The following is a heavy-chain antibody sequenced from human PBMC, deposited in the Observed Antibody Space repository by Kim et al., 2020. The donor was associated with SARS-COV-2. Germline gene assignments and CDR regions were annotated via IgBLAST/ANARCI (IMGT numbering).Heavy chain of an antibody. CDR1: GFTFSGSA. V-gene: IGHV3-73*01. J-gene: IGHJ6*02. Sequence: GGSLRLSCAASGFTFSGSAMHWVRQASGKGLEWVGRIRSKANSYATAYAASVKGRFTISRDDSKNTAYLQMNSLKTEDTAVYYCTRPPGIAVAGTSYGMDVWGQGTTVTVSS. D-gene: IGHD6-19*01. CDR2: IRSKANSYAT. CDR3: TRPPGIAVAGTSYGMDV.